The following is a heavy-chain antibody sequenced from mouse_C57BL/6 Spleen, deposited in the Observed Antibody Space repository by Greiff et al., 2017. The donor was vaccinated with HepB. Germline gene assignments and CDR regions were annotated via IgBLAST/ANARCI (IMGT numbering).Heavy chain of an antibody. D-gene: IGHD2-4*01. CDR3: VVYDYDGGFAY. CDR1: GFSFNTYA. Sequence: EVKLMESGGGLVQPKGSLKLSCAASGFSFNTYAMNWVRQAPGKGLEWVARIRSKSNNYATYYADSVKDRFTISRDDSESMLYLQMNNLKTEDTAMYYCVVYDYDGGFAYWGQGTLVTVSA. CDR2: IRSKSNNYAT. V-gene: IGHV10-1*01. J-gene: IGHJ3*01.